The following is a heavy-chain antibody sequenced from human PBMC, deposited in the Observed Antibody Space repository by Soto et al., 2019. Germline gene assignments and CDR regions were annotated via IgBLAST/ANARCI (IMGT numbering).Heavy chain of an antibody. CDR2: ISGSGGRT. D-gene: IGHD2-15*01. Sequence: GGSLRLSCAASGFTFSSYAMSWVRQAPGKGLEWVSGISGSGGRTLYADSVKGRFTISRDTAKNTLYLQMNSLRAEDTAVYYCAKDLKESGYCSGGSCHSDYWGQGTLVTVSS. J-gene: IGHJ4*02. CDR1: GFTFSSYA. CDR3: AKDLKESGYCSGGSCHSDY. V-gene: IGHV3-23*01.